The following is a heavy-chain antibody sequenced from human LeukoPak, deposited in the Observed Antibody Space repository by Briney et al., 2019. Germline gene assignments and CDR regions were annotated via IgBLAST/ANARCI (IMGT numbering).Heavy chain of an antibody. CDR3: ARDLGVRGVKNWFDP. D-gene: IGHD3-10*01. Sequence: GASVKVSCKASGYTFTIYYMHWVRQAPGQGLEWMGIINPSGGSTSYAQKFQGRVTMTRDTSTSTVYMELSSLRSEDTAVYYCARDLGVRGVKNWFDPRGQGTLVTASS. V-gene: IGHV1-46*01. CDR1: GYTFTIYY. CDR2: INPSGGST. J-gene: IGHJ5*02.